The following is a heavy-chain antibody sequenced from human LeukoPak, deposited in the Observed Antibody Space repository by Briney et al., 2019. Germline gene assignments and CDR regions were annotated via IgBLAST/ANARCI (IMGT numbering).Heavy chain of an antibody. V-gene: IGHV3-30*02. CDR3: ARVRGGSGRSYAADAFDI. Sequence: PGGSLRLSCAASGFTFSSYGMHRVRQAPGKGLEWVAFIRYDGSNKYYADSVKGRFTISRDNSKNTLYLQMNSLRAEDTAVYYCARVRGGSGRSYAADAFDIWGQGTMVTVSS. J-gene: IGHJ3*02. D-gene: IGHD1-26*01. CDR2: IRYDGSNK. CDR1: GFTFSSYG.